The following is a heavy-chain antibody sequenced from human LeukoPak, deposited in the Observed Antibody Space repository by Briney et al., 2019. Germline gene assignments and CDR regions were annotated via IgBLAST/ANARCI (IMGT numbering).Heavy chain of an antibody. Sequence: SVKVSCKASGGTFSSYAISWVRQAPGQGLEWMGGIIPIFGTANYAQKFQGRVTITADESTSTAYMELSSLRSEDTAVYYCTVYCSSTSCYLDYWGQGTLVTVSS. CDR3: TVYCSSTSCYLDY. CDR1: GGTFSSYA. V-gene: IGHV1-69*13. D-gene: IGHD2-2*01. J-gene: IGHJ4*02. CDR2: IIPIFGTA.